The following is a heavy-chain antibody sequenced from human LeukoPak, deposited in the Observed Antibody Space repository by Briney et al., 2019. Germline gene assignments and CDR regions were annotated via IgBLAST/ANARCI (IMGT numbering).Heavy chain of an antibody. V-gene: IGHV5-10-1*01. J-gene: IGHJ4*02. CDR2: IDPSDSFM. D-gene: IGHD3-10*01. Sequence: GESLKISCKASGYTFTTYRISWVRQMPGKGLEWMGTIDPSDSFMNYSPSFQGHVTISADRSISTAYLQWSRLKASDTAMYYCARHGRSYGSGSYYDYWGQGTLVTVSS. CDR1: GYTFTTYR. CDR3: ARHGRSYGSGSYYDY.